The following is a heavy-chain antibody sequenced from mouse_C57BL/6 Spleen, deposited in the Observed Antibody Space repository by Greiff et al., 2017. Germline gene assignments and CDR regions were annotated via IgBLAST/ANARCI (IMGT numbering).Heavy chain of an antibody. V-gene: IGHV1-72*01. J-gene: IGHJ2*01. CDR3: GRSGGILFFDY. D-gene: IGHD1-1*02. CDR1: GYTFTSYW. Sequence: QVQLKESGAELVKPGASVKLSCKASGYTFTSYWMHWVKQRPGRGLEWIGGIDPNSGGTKYNEKFKSKATLTVDKPSSTAYMQLSSLTSEDSAVYYCGRSGGILFFDYWGQGTTRTVSS. CDR2: IDPNSGGT.